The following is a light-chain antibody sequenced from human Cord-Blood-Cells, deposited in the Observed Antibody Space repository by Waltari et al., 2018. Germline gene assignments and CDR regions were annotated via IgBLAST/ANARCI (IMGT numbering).Light chain of an antibody. Sequence: AIRITQSPSSLSASPGDRVTITCRASQGIRSYLAWYQQKPGKAPKLLIYAASTLQSGVPSRFSGSGSGTDFTLTISCLQSEDFATYYCQQYYSYPFTFGPGTKVDIK. CDR1: QGIRSY. J-gene: IGKJ3*01. CDR3: QQYYSYPFT. CDR2: AAS. V-gene: IGKV1-8*01.